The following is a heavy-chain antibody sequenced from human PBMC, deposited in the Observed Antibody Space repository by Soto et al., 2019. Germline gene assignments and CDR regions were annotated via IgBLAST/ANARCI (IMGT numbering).Heavy chain of an antibody. V-gene: IGHV3-23*01. CDR2: ISGSGGST. Sequence: QTGGSLRLSCAASGFTFSSYAMSWVRQAPGKGLEWVSAISGSGGSTYYADSVKGRFTISRDNSKNTLYLQMNSLRAEDTAVYYCAKGPDSSGYAGDAFDIWGQGTMVTVSS. D-gene: IGHD3-22*01. CDR3: AKGPDSSGYAGDAFDI. CDR1: GFTFSSYA. J-gene: IGHJ3*02.